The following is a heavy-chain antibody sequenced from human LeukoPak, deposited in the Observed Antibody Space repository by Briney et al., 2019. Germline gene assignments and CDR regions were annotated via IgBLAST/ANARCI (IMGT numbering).Heavy chain of an antibody. J-gene: IGHJ5*01. CDR3: ATDLGAAESVIGTSRLPAS. V-gene: IGHV3-23*01. D-gene: IGHD6-19*01. Sequence: PGGSLRLSCGASGFTFNRFCMSWVRQAPEKGLEWVSAIGGRGDNTWYADSVKGRFTISRDNSKNTLYLQMDSLRAEDTAMYYCATDLGAAESVIGTSRLPASCGHGTLVTVAS. CDR2: IGGRGDNT. CDR1: GFTFNRFC.